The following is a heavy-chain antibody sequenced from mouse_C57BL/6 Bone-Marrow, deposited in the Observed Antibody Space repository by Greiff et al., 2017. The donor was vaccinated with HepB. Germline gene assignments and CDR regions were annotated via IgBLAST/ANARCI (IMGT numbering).Heavy chain of an antibody. V-gene: IGHV14-4*01. Sequence: VQLQPSGAELVRPGASVKLSCTASGFNIKDDYMHWVKQRPEQGLEWIGWIDPENGDTEYASKFQGKATITADTSSNTAYLQLSSLTSEDTAVYYCVIYYYGSSYAMDYWGQGTSVTVSS. D-gene: IGHD1-1*01. J-gene: IGHJ4*01. CDR1: GFNIKDDY. CDR3: VIYYYGSSYAMDY. CDR2: IDPENGDT.